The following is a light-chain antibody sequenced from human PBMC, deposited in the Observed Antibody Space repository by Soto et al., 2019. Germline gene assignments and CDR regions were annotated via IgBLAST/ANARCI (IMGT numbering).Light chain of an antibody. V-gene: IGKV1-39*01. CDR3: QQSYSIPVT. CDR1: QSIKNY. J-gene: IGKJ4*01. Sequence: DIQMTQSPSSLSASVGDRVTITCRASQSIKNYLNWYQQRPGKAPKLLIYAASSLQSGVPSTFSGSGSGTEFPLTISSLQPEDFAVYYCQQSYSIPVTFGGGTKVEIK. CDR2: AAS.